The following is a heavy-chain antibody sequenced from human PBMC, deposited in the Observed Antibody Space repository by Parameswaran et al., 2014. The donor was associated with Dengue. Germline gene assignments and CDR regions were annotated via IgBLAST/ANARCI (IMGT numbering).Heavy chain of an antibody. CDR2: INPNSGGT. J-gene: IGHJ5*02. CDR3: ARDPGNIVVVPAAITWFDP. D-gene: IGHD2-2*01. Sequence: WVRQAPGQGLEWMGWINPNSGGTNYAQKFQGRVTMTRDTSISTAYMELSRLRSDDTVVYYCARDPGNIVVVPAAITWFDPWGQGTLVTVSS. V-gene: IGHV1-2*02.